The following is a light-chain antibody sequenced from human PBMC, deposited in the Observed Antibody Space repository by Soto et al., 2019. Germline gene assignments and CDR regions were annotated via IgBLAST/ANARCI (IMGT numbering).Light chain of an antibody. CDR3: RQYGRSLGFA. V-gene: IGKV3-15*01. Sequence: EIVMTQSPATLSVSPGERATLYCKASQRISSNLAWYQQKPGQPPRLLIYGASTRATGIPARFSGSGSGTDFTLTISRLEPEDFAVYTCRQYGRSLGFAFGGGTKVDIK. CDR2: GAS. J-gene: IGKJ4*01. CDR1: QRISSN.